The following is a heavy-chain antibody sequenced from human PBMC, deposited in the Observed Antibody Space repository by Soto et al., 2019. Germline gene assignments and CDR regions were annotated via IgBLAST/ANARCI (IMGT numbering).Heavy chain of an antibody. J-gene: IGHJ4*02. D-gene: IGHD5-18*01. CDR1: GFTFNIYA. CDR3: ARSGYSYGPFDY. CDR2: IYSGGST. V-gene: IGHV3-53*01. Sequence: GGSLRLSCAASGFTFNIYAMSWVRQAPGKGLEWVSVIYSGGSTYYADSVKGRFTISRDNSKNTLYLQMNSLRAEDTAVYYCARSGYSYGPFDYWGQGTLVTVSS.